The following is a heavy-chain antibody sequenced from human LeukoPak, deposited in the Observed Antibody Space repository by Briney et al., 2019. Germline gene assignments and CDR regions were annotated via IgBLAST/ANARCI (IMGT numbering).Heavy chain of an antibody. D-gene: IGHD3-10*01. CDR3: AREGLNMVRGVIPKEAWGWFDP. CDR1: GGSISSYY. V-gene: IGHV4-59*01. Sequence: SETLSLTCTVSGGSISSYYWSWLRQPPGKGLEWIGYIYYSGSTNYNPSLKSRVTISVDTSKNQFSLKLSSVTAADTAVYYCAREGLNMVRGVIPKEAWGWFDPWGQGTLVTVSS. J-gene: IGHJ5*02. CDR2: IYYSGST.